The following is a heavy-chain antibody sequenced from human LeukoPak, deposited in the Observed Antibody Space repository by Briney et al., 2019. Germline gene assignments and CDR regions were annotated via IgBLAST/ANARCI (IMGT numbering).Heavy chain of an antibody. D-gene: IGHD2-15*01. Sequence: SGKVSCKASGGTFTSYAISWVRQAAGQGLEWMGGIIPIFGTANYAQKFQGRVTITADESTSTAYMELSSLRSEDTAVYYCARDASYCSGGSCLFDYWGQGTLVTVSS. CDR3: ARDASYCSGGSCLFDY. CDR1: GGTFTSYA. V-gene: IGHV1-69*01. J-gene: IGHJ4*02. CDR2: IIPIFGTA.